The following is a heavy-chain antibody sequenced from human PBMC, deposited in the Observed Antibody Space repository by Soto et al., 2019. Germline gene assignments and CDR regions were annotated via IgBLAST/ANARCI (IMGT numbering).Heavy chain of an antibody. Sequence: QVPLVQSGAEVKKPGASVKVSCKASGYTFTSYGISWVRQAPGQGLEWMGWISPYDGDTNYAQKLQGRVTMTTDTSSSTAFMELRSLRSDDTAMYYCARDLTSVTRHSYYWGHGALVIVAA. CDR3: ARDLTSVTRHSYY. J-gene: IGHJ4*01. CDR2: ISPYDGDT. V-gene: IGHV1-18*01. D-gene: IGHD4-17*01. CDR1: GYTFTSYG.